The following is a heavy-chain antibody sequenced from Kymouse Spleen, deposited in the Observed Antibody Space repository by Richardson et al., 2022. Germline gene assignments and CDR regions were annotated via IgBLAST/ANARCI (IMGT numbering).Heavy chain of an antibody. CDR1: GGSFSGYY. Sequence: QVQLQQWGAGLLKPSETLSLTCAVYGGSFSGYYWSWIRQPPGKGLEWIGEINHSGSTNYNPSLKSRVTISVDTSKNQFSLKLSSVTAADTAVYYCARGRGHIVVVTAIDYFDYWGQGTLVTVSS. CDR2: INHSGST. CDR3: ARGRGHIVVVTAIDYFDY. V-gene: IGHV4-34*01. J-gene: IGHJ4*02. D-gene: IGHD2-21*02.